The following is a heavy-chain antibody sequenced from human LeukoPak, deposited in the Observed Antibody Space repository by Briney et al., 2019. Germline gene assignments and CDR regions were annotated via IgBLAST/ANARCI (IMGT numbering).Heavy chain of an antibody. V-gene: IGHV3-21*01. CDR3: ARVPYSSSTQSAFDI. D-gene: IGHD6-6*01. CDR2: ISSSSIYI. Sequence: GGSLRLSCTASGFSFRSYTMNWVRQTPGKGLEWVSPISSSSIYIYYADSVKGRFTISRDNAKNSLYLQMNTLRAEDTAVYYCARVPYSSSTQSAFDIWGQGTMVTVSS. J-gene: IGHJ3*02. CDR1: GFSFRSYT.